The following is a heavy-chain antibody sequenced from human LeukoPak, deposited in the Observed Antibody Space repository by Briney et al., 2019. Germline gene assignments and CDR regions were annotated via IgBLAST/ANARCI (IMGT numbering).Heavy chain of an antibody. Sequence: GGSLRLSCAASGFTVRNNYMSWVRQAPGKGLEWVSLIYSGGSTYYADSVKARFTISRDNYNNTVYLQMNSLRAEDTAVYYCARAPSNAHFDYWGQGTLVTVSS. CDR2: IYSGGST. V-gene: IGHV3-66*01. D-gene: IGHD3-3*02. J-gene: IGHJ4*02. CDR3: ARAPSNAHFDY. CDR1: GFTVRNNY.